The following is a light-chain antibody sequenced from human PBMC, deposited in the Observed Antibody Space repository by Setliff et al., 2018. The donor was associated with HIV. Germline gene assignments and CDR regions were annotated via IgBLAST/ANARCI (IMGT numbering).Light chain of an antibody. V-gene: IGLV2-23*02. CDR3: CSYADSGIYV. CDR1: SSDIGSYNL. Sequence: SGTAGQPITISCTGSSSDIGSYNLVSWYQQFPGKAPKLIIYEVSKRTSGISDHFSGSKSDNTASLTISGLEAVDEADYFCCSYADSGIYVCGLGAKGTV. J-gene: IGLJ1*01. CDR2: EVS.